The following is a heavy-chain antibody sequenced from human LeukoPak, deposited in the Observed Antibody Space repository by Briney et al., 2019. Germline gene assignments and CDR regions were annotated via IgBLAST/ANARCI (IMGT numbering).Heavy chain of an antibody. D-gene: IGHD3-16*02. Sequence: ASVKVSCKASGFTFTSSAMQGVRQASGQRLEWIGWIVVGSGNTNYAQKLQERVTITRDMSTSTAYMELSSLRSEDTAVYYCAVNWDPSFGGVIAPLSLWGQGTLVTVSS. CDR1: GFTFTSSA. CDR2: IVVGSGNT. J-gene: IGHJ4*02. V-gene: IGHV1-58*02. CDR3: AVNWDPSFGGVIAPLSL.